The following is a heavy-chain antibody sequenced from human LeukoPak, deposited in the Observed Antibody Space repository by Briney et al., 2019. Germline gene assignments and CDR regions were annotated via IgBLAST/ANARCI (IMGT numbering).Heavy chain of an antibody. Sequence: GGSLRLSCAASGFTLSSYEMNWVRQAPGKGLEWVSYISSSGSTIYYADSVKGRFTISRDNAKNSLYLQMNSLRAEDTAVYYCARGRIDDYVWGSYRYLGGAFDIWGQGTMVTVSS. V-gene: IGHV3-48*03. J-gene: IGHJ3*02. CDR2: ISSSGSTI. D-gene: IGHD3-16*02. CDR1: GFTLSSYE. CDR3: ARGRIDDYVWGSYRYLGGAFDI.